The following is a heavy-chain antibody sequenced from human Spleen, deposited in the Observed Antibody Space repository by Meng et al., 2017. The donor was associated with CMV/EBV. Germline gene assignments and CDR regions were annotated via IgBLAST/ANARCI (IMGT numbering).Heavy chain of an antibody. Sequence: YGFTYSCINWVRQLPGKGLEWMGIIYPGDSDTRYSPSFHGQVTISADRSISTAYLQWSSLKASDTAIYYCARGYLGQGRYDAGGRFDHWAQGTLVTVSS. J-gene: IGHJ4*02. V-gene: IGHV5-51*01. CDR3: ARGYLGQGRYDAGGRFDH. CDR2: IYPGDSDT. CDR1: YGFTYSC. D-gene: IGHD5-12*01.